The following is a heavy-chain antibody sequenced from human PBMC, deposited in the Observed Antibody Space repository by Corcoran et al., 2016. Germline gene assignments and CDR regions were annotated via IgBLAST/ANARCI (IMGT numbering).Heavy chain of an antibody. CDR3: TTGSYLLLWCGNYGMDV. J-gene: IGHJ6*02. V-gene: IGHV3-15*07. Sequence: EVQLVESGGGLVKPGESLRHSCAASGFTLSKAWMNWVRQDPGKGLEWVGRIKSKTDGGTTDYAAPVKGRFTISRDDSKNTLYLQMNSLQTDDTAVDYCTTGSYLLLWCGNYGMDVWGQGTTVTVSS. CDR2: IKSKTDGGTT. CDR1: GFTLSKAW. D-gene: IGHD3-10*01.